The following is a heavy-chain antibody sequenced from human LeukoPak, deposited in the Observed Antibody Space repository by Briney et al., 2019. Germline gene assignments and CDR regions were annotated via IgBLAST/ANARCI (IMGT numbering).Heavy chain of an antibody. CDR3: ARWAYFDY. D-gene: IGHD4-23*01. V-gene: IGHV3-48*03. CDR2: ISSSGSTI. Sequence: GGSLRLSCAASGFSFSSYEMNWVRQAPGKGLEWVSYISSSGSTINYADSVKGRLTISRDNAKNSLYLQMNSLRAEDTAVYYCARWAYFDYWGQGTLVTVSS. CDR1: GFSFSSYE. J-gene: IGHJ4*02.